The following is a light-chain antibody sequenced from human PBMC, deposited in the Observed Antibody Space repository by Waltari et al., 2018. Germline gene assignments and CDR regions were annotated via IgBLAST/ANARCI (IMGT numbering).Light chain of an antibody. CDR2: TTS. V-gene: IGKV1-39*01. J-gene: IGKJ2*01. CDR1: QSITRY. Sequence: DIQMTQSPSSLSASVGDRVTITCRASQSITRYLNWYQQKPGKPPKLLIYTTSPLQSDIPYRFSGSGYGTDFTLTISSLQPVDFASYYCQQSFNTPRTFGQGTKLEIK. CDR3: QQSFNTPRT.